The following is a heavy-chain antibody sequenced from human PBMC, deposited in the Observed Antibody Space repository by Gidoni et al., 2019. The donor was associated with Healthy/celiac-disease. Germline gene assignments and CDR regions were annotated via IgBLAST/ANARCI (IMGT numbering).Heavy chain of an antibody. CDR2: ISSSSSYI. V-gene: IGHV3-21*01. CDR1: DFPFSSYS. CDR3: ARNYLRAYYFDY. D-gene: IGHD3-10*01. J-gene: IGHJ4*02. Sequence: ELQLVQFGVVLVKPGCSLSLPFASFDFPFSSYSMNWVRQAPGKGLEWVSSISSSSSYIYYADSVKGRFAISRDNAKSSLYRQMNSLRAEDTAVYYCARNYLRAYYFDYWGQGTLVTVSS.